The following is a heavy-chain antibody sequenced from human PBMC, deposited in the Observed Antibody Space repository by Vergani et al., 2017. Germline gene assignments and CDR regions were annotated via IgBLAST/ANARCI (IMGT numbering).Heavy chain of an antibody. J-gene: IGHJ4*02. CDR1: GYTFTDYY. CDR3: VRDRRTCTYDHCPRYYYDL. V-gene: IGHV1-69-2*01. CDR2: VDPEDGET. Sequence: EVQLVQSGAEVKKPGATVKISCKVSGYTFTDYYMHWVQQAPGKGLEWMGLVDPEDGETIYAEKFQGRVTITADTSTDTAYMELSSLRSEDTAVYYCVRDRRTCTYDHCPRYYYDLWGQGTLVTVSS. D-gene: IGHD2-8*01.